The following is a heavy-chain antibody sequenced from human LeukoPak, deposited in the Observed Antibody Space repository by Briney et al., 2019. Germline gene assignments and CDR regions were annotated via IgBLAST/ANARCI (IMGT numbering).Heavy chain of an antibody. J-gene: IGHJ6*03. V-gene: IGHV4-30-2*01. Sequence: SETLSLTCTVSGGSISSGGYYWSWIRQPPGKGLEWIGYIYHSGSTYYNPSLKSRVTISVDRSKNQFSLKLSSVTAADTAVYYCARSKRGPGYYYMDVWGKGTTVTVCS. CDR3: ARSKRGPGYYYMDV. D-gene: IGHD3-10*01. CDR2: IYHSGST. CDR1: GGSISSGGYY.